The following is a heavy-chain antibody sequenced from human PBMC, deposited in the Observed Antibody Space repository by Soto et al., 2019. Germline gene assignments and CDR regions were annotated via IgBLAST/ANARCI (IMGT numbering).Heavy chain of an antibody. CDR1: GGTFSSYA. CDR3: ARQHDHISGWYEPNLDY. V-gene: IGHV1-69*01. J-gene: IGHJ4*02. D-gene: IGHD6-19*01. Sequence: QVQLVQSGAEVKKPGSSVKVSCKASGGTFSSYAISWVRQAPGQGLEWMGGIIPIFGTANYAQKFQGRVTITADESTSTAYMELSSLRSEDTAVYYCARQHDHISGWYEPNLDYWGQGTLVTVSS. CDR2: IIPIFGTA.